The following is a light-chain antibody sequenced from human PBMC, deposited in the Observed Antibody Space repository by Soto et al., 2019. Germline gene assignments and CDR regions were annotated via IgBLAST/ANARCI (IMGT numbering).Light chain of an antibody. CDR2: AAS. J-gene: IGKJ2*01. CDR3: QQSYSTPPYT. V-gene: IGKV1-39*01. CDR1: QSISSY. Sequence: DIQMTQSPSSLSASVGDRVTITCRASQSISSYLNWYQQKPGKAPKLLIYAASSLQSGVPSRFSGSGSGTDFTLTISSRQPEDFATYYWQQSYSTPPYTFGQGTKLEI.